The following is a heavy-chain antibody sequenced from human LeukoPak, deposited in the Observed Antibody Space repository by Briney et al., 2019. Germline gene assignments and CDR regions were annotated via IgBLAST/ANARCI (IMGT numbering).Heavy chain of an antibody. CDR3: ARDRSKCMDV. Sequence: HTGGSLRLSCAASGFTFSSYFMCWVRQAPGKGLEWVAVVSNDGSNKYHADSVKGRFTISRDNSKNTLYLQMDSLRAEDTAVYYCARDRSKCMDVWGQGTTVTVSS. CDR1: GFTFSSYF. V-gene: IGHV3-30-3*01. CDR2: VSNDGSNK. J-gene: IGHJ6*02. D-gene: IGHD3-10*01.